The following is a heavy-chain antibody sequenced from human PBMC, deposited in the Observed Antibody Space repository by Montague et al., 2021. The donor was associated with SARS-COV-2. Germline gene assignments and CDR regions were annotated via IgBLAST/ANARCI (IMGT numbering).Heavy chain of an antibody. D-gene: IGHD2-2*01. CDR2: IDWDNDK. J-gene: IGHJ6*04. CDR3: ARIVSLVVTGDMPRLNYYGLDV. CDR1: GFSLSTSGMS. Sequence: PALVKPTQTLTLTCTFSGFSLSTSGMSVTWIRQPPGRALEWLARIDWDNDKYYSTSLKTRLTISKDTSKNQVVLTVTNVDPFDTATYYCARIVSLVVTGDMPRLNYYGLDVWGEGTTVIVSS. V-gene: IGHV2-70*11.